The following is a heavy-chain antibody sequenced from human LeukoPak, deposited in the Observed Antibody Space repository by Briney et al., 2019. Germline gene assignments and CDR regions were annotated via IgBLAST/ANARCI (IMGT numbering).Heavy chain of an antibody. D-gene: IGHD6-19*01. J-gene: IGHJ4*02. CDR3: VGSSGWPAY. V-gene: IGHV3-74*03. CDR2: IDNDGNT. Sequence: ETLSLTCTVSGGSISSYYWSWIRQPPGKGLEWVSRIDNDGNTKYADSVKGRFTISRDNAKNTLYLQMNSLRADDTAVYYCVGSSGWPAYWGQGSLVTVSS. CDR1: GGSISSYY.